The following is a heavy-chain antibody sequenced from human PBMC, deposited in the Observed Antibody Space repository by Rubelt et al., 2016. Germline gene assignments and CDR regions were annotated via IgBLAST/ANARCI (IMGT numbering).Heavy chain of an antibody. CDR3: ARGLYYDSSGPTHFDY. CDR1: GGSFSGYY. D-gene: IGHD3-22*01. Sequence: QVQLQQWGAGLLKPSETLSLTCAVYGGSFSGYYWSWIRQPPGKGLEWIGEINHSGSTNYNPSLKILVTIAVDTAKNQFSLKRSSVTAADTAVYYCARGLYYDSSGPTHFDYWGQGTLVTVSS. J-gene: IGHJ4*02. CDR2: INHSGST. V-gene: IGHV4-34*01.